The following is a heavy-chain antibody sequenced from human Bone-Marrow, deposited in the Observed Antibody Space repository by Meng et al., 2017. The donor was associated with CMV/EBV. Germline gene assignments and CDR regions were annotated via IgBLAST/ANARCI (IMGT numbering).Heavy chain of an antibody. Sequence: YTFTGHYLYGVRQAPGQGPEWMGWISPHSGDTNYAQKFQGRVTLTRDTSISTAYMELISLRSDDTAVYFCARAGQAAAGLLYYFDLWGQGTLVTVSS. CDR1: YTFTGHY. D-gene: IGHD6-13*01. CDR2: ISPHSGDT. V-gene: IGHV1-2*02. CDR3: ARAGQAAAGLLYYFDL. J-gene: IGHJ4*02.